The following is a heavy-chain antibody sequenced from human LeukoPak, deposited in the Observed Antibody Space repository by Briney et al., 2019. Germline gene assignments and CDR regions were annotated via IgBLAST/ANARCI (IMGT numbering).Heavy chain of an antibody. V-gene: IGHV1-69*13. Sequence: GASVKVSCKASGGTFSSYAISWVRQAPGQGLEWMGGIIPIFGTANYAQKFQGRVTITADESTSTAYVELSSLRSEDTAVYYCARDRGYCSSTSCYPDAFDIWGQGTMVTVSS. CDR3: ARDRGYCSSTSCYPDAFDI. D-gene: IGHD2-2*01. J-gene: IGHJ3*02. CDR2: IIPIFGTA. CDR1: GGTFSSYA.